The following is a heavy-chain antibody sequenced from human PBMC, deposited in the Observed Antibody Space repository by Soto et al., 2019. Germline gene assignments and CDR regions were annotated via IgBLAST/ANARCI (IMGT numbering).Heavy chain of an antibody. D-gene: IGHD6-25*01. CDR3: AKDTGYSSENNWFDP. Sequence: GGSLRLSCAASGFTFSNYAVTWVRQAPGKGLEWVSAISGSGGSTYYADSVKGRFTISRDNSKNTLYLQMNSLRAEDTAVYYCAKDTGYSSENNWFDPWGQGTLVTVSS. V-gene: IGHV3-23*01. J-gene: IGHJ5*02. CDR2: ISGSGGST. CDR1: GFTFSNYA.